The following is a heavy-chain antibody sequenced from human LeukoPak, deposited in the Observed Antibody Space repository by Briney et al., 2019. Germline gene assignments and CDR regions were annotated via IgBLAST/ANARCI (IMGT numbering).Heavy chain of an antibody. J-gene: IGHJ3*02. D-gene: IGHD3-3*02. CDR3: ARACRSRVASTRKKGAFDI. CDR2: TNHSGST. V-gene: IGHV4-34*01. CDR1: GGSFSGYY. Sequence: SETLSLTCAVYGGSFSGYYWSWIRQPPGKGLEWIGETNHSGSTNYNPSLKSRVTISVDTSKNQFSLRLSSVTAADTAVYYCARACRSRVASTRKKGAFDIWGQGTMVTVSS.